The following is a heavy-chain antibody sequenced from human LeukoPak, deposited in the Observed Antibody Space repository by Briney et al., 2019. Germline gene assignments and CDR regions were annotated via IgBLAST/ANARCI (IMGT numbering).Heavy chain of an antibody. CDR3: ARALSAMVPDY. CDR1: GFTFSTYG. CDR2: IRYDGSNK. V-gene: IGHV3-33*01. Sequence: GGSLRLSCAASGFTFSTYGMHWVSQAPGKGPEWVAVIRYDGSNKNYGDSVKGRFTIYRDNSKNTLYLQMNSLRAEDTAVYYCARALSAMVPDYWGQGTLLTVSS. J-gene: IGHJ4*02. D-gene: IGHD5-18*01.